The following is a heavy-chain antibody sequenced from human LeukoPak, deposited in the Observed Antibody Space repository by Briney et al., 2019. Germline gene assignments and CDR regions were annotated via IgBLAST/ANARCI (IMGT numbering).Heavy chain of an antibody. Sequence: GGSRRLSCAASGFTFSSYAMSWVRQAPGEGLGWVSTISGSATTTYYADSVKGRFTSSRDNSKNTLYLQMNSLRAEDTAVYYCAKDTSNGYTDSYYGMDVWGQGTTVTVSS. J-gene: IGHJ6*02. CDR2: ISGSATTT. D-gene: IGHD5-24*01. V-gene: IGHV3-23*01. CDR3: AKDTSNGYTDSYYGMDV. CDR1: GFTFSSYA.